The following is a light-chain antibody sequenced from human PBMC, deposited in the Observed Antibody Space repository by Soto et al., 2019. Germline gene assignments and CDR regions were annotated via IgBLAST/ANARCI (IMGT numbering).Light chain of an antibody. CDR2: DVS. CDR3: QQYGSSPRVT. V-gene: IGKV1-5*01. J-gene: IGKJ5*01. CDR1: QSISLW. Sequence: IEVTQSPSTLSAFVGYRVTITCRASQSISLWLAWYQQKPGKAPRLLIYDVSTLESGVPSRFSGSGSGTEFSLTIKSLEPDDFAVYYCQQYGSSPRVTFGQGTRLEIK.